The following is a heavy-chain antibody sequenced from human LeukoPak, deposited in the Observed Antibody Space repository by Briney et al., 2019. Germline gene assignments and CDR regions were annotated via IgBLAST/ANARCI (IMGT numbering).Heavy chain of an antibody. CDR2: ISGSGGST. CDR3: AKDRSGYSGYDCFDY. J-gene: IGHJ4*02. V-gene: IGHV3-23*01. D-gene: IGHD5-12*01. Sequence: GGSLRLSCAASGFTFSSYAMSWVRQAPGKGLEWVSTISGSGGSTYYADSVKGRFTISRDNSKNTLYLQMNSLRAEDTAVYYRAKDRSGYSGYDCFDYWGQGTLVTVSS. CDR1: GFTFSSYA.